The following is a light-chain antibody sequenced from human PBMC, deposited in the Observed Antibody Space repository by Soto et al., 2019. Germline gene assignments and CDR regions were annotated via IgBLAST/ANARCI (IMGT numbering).Light chain of an antibody. Sequence: DIQMTQSPSSLSASVGDRVTITCRASESINRHLNWYQRKPGKAPKLLIYAASSLQNGVPSRFSGSGSGTDFTLTISNLQPEDFATYYCQQSYSPLSITFGQGTRLEIK. CDR3: QQSYSPLSIT. J-gene: IGKJ5*01. CDR2: AAS. V-gene: IGKV1-39*01. CDR1: ESINRH.